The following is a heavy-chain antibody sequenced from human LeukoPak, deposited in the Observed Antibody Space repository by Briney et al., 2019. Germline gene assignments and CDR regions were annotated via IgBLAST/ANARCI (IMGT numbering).Heavy chain of an antibody. J-gene: IGHJ3*02. CDR1: GGTFSSYA. CDR3: ARALSGWLQMDHDAFDI. V-gene: IGHV1-69*13. Sequence: SVKVSCKASGGTFSSYAISWVRQAPGQGLEWMGGIIPIFGTANYAQKIQGRVTITADESTSTAYMELSSLRSEDTAVYYCARALSGWLQMDHDAFDIWGQGTMVTVSS. D-gene: IGHD5-24*01. CDR2: IIPIFGTA.